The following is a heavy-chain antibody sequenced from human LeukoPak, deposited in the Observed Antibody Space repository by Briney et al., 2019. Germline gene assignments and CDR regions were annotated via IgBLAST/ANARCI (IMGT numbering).Heavy chain of an antibody. J-gene: IGHJ5*02. CDR2: IYTSGST. Sequence: SETLSLTCTVSGGSISSYYWSWIRQPAGKGLEWIGRIYTSGSTNYNPSLKSRVTMSVDTSKNQFSLKLSSVTAADTAVYYCATDEANEPYYYDSSGRQEGFDPWGQGTLVTVSS. D-gene: IGHD3-22*01. CDR1: GGSISSYY. CDR3: ATDEANEPYYYDSSGRQEGFDP. V-gene: IGHV4-4*07.